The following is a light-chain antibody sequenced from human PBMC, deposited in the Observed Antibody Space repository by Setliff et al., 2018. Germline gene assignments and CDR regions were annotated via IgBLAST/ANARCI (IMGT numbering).Light chain of an antibody. V-gene: IGLV3-21*04. Sequence: YELTQPPSVPVAPGKTARITCGGNNIGGKSVNWYQQKPGQAPVLVIYYDSDRPSGIPERFFGSNSGNTATLTISRVEAGDEADYYCQVWDSGSEHDVFGTGTKVTV. J-gene: IGLJ1*01. CDR2: YDS. CDR3: QVWDSGSEHDV. CDR1: NIGGKS.